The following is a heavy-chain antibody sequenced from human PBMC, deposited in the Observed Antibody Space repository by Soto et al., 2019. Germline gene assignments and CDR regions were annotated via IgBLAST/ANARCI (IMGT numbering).Heavy chain of an antibody. D-gene: IGHD3-3*01. Sequence: GGSLRHSCEASGGSCSDSGMSWVRRAPGKRLEWISYISSSSRTIYYAASVEGRFTISRDNVRNSVHLQMNSLRGEDTGVYYCARTRMEWALYFDNWGLGTLVTVSS. CDR1: GGSCSDSG. CDR3: ARTRMEWALYFDN. V-gene: IGHV3-48*01. CDR2: ISSSSRTI. J-gene: IGHJ4*02.